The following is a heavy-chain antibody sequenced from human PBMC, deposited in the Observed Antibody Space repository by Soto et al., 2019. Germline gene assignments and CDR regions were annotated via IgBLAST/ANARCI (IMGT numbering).Heavy chain of an antibody. CDR2: ISNDGSST. V-gene: IGHV3-74*01. CDR1: GYTLSSYW. J-gene: IGHJ1*01. Sequence: EVQLGESGGGLVQPGGSLRLSCVASGYTLSSYWMHWVRQAPGKGLVWVSSISNDGSSTSYADPVKGRFTISRDNAKNTLYLQMNSLRAEDTAVYYCARLPNKSPQNWGQGTLVIVSP. CDR3: ARLPNKSPQN.